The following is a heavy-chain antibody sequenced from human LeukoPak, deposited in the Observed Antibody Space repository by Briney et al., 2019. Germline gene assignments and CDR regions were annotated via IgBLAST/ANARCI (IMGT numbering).Heavy chain of an antibody. J-gene: IGHJ4*02. CDR1: GFTVSSNY. CDR3: AKATSSGVNPSDY. Sequence: GGSLRLSCAASGFTVSSNYMSWVRQAPGKELEWVSVIYSGGSTYYADSVKGRFTISRDNSKNTLYLQMNSLRAEDTAVYYCAKATSSGVNPSDYWGQGTLVTVSS. V-gene: IGHV3-53*01. D-gene: IGHD6-6*01. CDR2: IYSGGST.